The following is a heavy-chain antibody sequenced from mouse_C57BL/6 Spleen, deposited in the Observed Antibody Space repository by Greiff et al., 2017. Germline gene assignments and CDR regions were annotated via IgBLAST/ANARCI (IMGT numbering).Heavy chain of an antibody. CDR1: GYAFTNYL. V-gene: IGHV1-54*01. CDR2: INPGSGGT. J-gene: IGHJ4*01. Sequence: QVQLQQSGAELVRPGTSVKVSCKASGYAFTNYLIEWVKQRPGQGLEWIGVINPGSGGTNYNEKFKGKATLTADKSSSTAYMQLSSLTSEDSAVYFCARNGGDYWGQETSVTVSS. CDR3: ARNGGDY.